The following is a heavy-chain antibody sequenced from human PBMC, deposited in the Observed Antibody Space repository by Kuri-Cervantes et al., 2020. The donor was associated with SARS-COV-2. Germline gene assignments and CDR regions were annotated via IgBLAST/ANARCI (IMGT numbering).Heavy chain of an antibody. CDR3: ASRIVVVPAAGPYFDY. CDR1: GYSISSGYY. V-gene: IGHV4-38-2*02. Sequence: GSLRLSCTVSGYSISSGYYWGWIRQPPGKGLEWIGSICYSGSTYYNPSLKSRVTISVDTSKNQFSLKLSSVTAADTAVYYCASRIVVVPAAGPYFDYWGQGTLVTVSS. D-gene: IGHD2-2*01. J-gene: IGHJ4*02. CDR2: ICYSGST.